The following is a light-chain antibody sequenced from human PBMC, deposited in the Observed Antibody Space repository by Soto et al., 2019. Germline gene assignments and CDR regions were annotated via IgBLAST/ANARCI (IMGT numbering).Light chain of an antibody. CDR1: TSNIGSNY. V-gene: IGLV1-47*01. CDR3: ETWDDSLNGFYV. Sequence: SVLTQPPSASGTPGQGVTISCSGSTSNIGSNYVYWYQQLPGTAPKLLIYRNNQRPSGVPDRFSGSKSGTSASLAISGLRSDDEADYFCETWDDSLNGFYVFGTGTKVTV. CDR2: RNN. J-gene: IGLJ1*01.